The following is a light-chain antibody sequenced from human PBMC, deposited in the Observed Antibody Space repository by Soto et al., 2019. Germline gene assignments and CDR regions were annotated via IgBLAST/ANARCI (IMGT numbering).Light chain of an antibody. V-gene: IGKV1-5*01. J-gene: IGKJ1*01. CDR1: QTISTW. CDR3: QQYTNTNNPWM. Sequence: DIQVTQSPPTLSASVGDRVTITFRASQTISTWMALYQQKPGKAPKLLVYDASTLQSGVASRFSGSGSGTEFTLIISGLQPDDSATYYCQQYTNTNNPWMFGQGTKVDIK. CDR2: DAS.